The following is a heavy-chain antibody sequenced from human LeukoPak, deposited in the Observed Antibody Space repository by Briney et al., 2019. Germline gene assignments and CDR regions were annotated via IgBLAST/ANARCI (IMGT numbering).Heavy chain of an antibody. CDR2: IYYRGNT. J-gene: IGHJ4*02. CDR1: GGSIRSHY. V-gene: IGHV4-59*11. D-gene: IGHD6-19*01. CDR3: ARGLDGIEVAGTFDS. Sequence: SETLSLTCTVSGGSIRSHYWNWIRQPPGKGLEWIGYIYYRGNTHYNPSLRSRVTISVDSSKDKFSLNLTSVTAADTALYYCARGLDGIEVAGTFDSWGLGTLVTVST.